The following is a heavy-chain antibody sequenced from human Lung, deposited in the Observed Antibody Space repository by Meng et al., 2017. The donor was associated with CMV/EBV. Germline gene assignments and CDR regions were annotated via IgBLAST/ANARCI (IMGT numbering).Heavy chain of an antibody. J-gene: IGHJ5*01. D-gene: IGHD2-15*01. CDR2: FYYGGST. Sequence: GSLRLXCTVSRGSISTYYWSWIRQPPGKGLEWIGYFYYGGSTNYNPSLKSRVTILVDASKNQFSLKLSSVTAADTAIYYCARSGPWNGGICYSGKFDSWGQGTLVTVSS. CDR1: RGSISTYY. CDR3: ARSGPWNGGICYSGKFDS. V-gene: IGHV4-59*01.